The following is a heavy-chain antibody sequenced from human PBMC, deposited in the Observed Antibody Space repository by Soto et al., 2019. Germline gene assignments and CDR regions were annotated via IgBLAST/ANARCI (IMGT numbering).Heavy chain of an antibody. D-gene: IGHD4-17*01. CDR3: ARLTVTTSDDAFDI. J-gene: IGHJ3*02. CDR1: GFTFTSNA. V-gene: IGHV3-23*01. CDR2: ISGSGATK. Sequence: EVQLLESGGGLVQPGGSLRLSCAASGFTFTSNALGWFRQPPGKGLEWVSVISGSGATKYYADSVKGRFTISTDNSKNTLYLQMNSLRAEDTAVYYCARLTVTTSDDAFDIWGQGTMVTVSS.